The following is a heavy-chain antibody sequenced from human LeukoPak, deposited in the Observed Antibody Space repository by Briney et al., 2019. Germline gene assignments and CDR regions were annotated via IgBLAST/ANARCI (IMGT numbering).Heavy chain of an antibody. CDR1: GFTFSSYV. D-gene: IGHD3-10*01. V-gene: IGHV3-21*01. CDR2: ISSSSSYS. J-gene: IGHJ4*02. Sequence: GGSLRLSCAASGFTFSSYVMNWVRQAPGKGLEWVSSISSSSSYSYYADSVRGRFTISRDNAKNTLYLQMNSLRAEDTAVYYCARDLNYYGSGSYYDYWGQGTLVTVSS. CDR3: ARDLNYYGSGSYYDY.